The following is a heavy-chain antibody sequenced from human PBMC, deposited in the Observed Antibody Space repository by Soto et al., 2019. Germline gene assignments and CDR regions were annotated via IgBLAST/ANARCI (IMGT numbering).Heavy chain of an antibody. CDR1: GFTFSSYS. D-gene: IGHD3-3*01. CDR2: ISSSSSTI. Sequence: PGGSLRLSCAASGFTFSSYSMNWVRQAPGKGLEWVSYISSSSSTIYYADSVKGRFTTSRDNAKNSLYLQMNSLRAEDTSVYYCARELPTDYDFWGGYPRAVFNIWLQGTMV. J-gene: IGHJ3*02. V-gene: IGHV3-48*01. CDR3: ARELPTDYDFWGGYPRAVFNI.